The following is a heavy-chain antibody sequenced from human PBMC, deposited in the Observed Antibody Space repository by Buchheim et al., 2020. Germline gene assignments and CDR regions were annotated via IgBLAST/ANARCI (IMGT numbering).Heavy chain of an antibody. CDR2: ISSSGGST. V-gene: IGHV3-23*01. J-gene: IGHJ4*02. CDR1: GFSSRSYA. D-gene: IGHD6-19*01. CDR3: AKPRSGWTSLDN. Sequence: EVQLLESWGGSVQPGGSLRLSCAASGFSSRSYAMSWVRQAPGTGLEWVSGISSSGGSTYYADSVKGRFTISRDNSKHALYLQMNSLRAEDTALYYCAKPRSGWTSLDNWGRGTL.